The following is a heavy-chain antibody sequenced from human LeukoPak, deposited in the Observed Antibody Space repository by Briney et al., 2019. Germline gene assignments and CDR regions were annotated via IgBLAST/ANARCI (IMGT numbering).Heavy chain of an antibody. D-gene: IGHD2-15*01. CDR1: GYTFTSYY. J-gene: IGHJ4*02. V-gene: IGHV1-46*01. Sequence: ASVKVSCKASGYTFTSYYMHWVRQVPGQGLEWMGIINPSGGSTSYAQKSQGRVTMTRDTSTSTVYMELSSLRSEDTAVYYCARDFRDMGDYWGQGTLVTVSS. CDR2: INPSGGST. CDR3: ARDFRDMGDY.